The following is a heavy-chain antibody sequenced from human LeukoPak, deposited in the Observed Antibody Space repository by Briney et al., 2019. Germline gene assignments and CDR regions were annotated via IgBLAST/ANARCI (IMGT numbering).Heavy chain of an antibody. V-gene: IGHV3-11*06. J-gene: IGHJ4*02. Sequence: GGSLRLSCAASGFTFSDYYMSWIRQAPGKGLEWVSYISSTTTYTYYADSVKGRFTISGDNAKNSLYLQMNSLRPEDTAVYYCARDLVATSHEYWGQGILVTVSS. CDR1: GFTFSDYY. CDR3: ARDLVATSHEY. D-gene: IGHD5-12*01. CDR2: ISSTTTYT.